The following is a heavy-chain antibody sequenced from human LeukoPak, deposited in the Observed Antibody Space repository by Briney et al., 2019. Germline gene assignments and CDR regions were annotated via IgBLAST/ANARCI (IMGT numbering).Heavy chain of an antibody. CDR1: DYSIRDGFF. Sequence: SETLSLTCSVSDYSIRDGFFWGWIRQPPGRGLEWIGSVYHSGSTYYHRSLQSRVTISLDMSRNQFSLNLRSVIAADTAVYYCSRIFGGTKGYFQHWSQGTLVTVSS. J-gene: IGHJ1*01. V-gene: IGHV4-38-2*02. CDR3: SRIFGGTKGYFQH. CDR2: VYHSGST. D-gene: IGHD3-3*01.